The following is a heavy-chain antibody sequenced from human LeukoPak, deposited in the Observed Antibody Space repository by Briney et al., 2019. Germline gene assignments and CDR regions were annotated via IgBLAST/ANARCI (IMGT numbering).Heavy chain of an antibody. CDR1: GFLFSSFE. J-gene: IGHJ4*02. D-gene: IGHD1-26*01. Sequence: PGGSLRLSCAASGFLFSSFEVNWVRQAPGKGLEWVSYISSSGITIYYADSVKGRFTISRDNAKNSLYLQMNSLRAEDTAVYYCARGDTDGYEENDYWGQGTLVTVSS. CDR2: ISSSGITI. CDR3: ARGDTDGYEENDY. V-gene: IGHV3-48*03.